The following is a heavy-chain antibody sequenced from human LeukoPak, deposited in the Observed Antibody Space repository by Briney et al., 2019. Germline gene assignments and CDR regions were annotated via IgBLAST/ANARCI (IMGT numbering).Heavy chain of an antibody. CDR2: IYYSGST. CDR1: GGSISSGNLY. CDR3: ARHPHGEGEPFDY. D-gene: IGHD3-10*01. J-gene: IGHJ4*02. Sequence: SQTLSLTCTVSGGSISSGNLYCSWIRQRPGKGLEWIGYIYYSGSTYYNTSLKSRVTISVDTSKNQLSLKVSSVTAADTAVYSCARHPHGEGEPFDYWGQGILVTVSS. V-gene: IGHV4-31*03.